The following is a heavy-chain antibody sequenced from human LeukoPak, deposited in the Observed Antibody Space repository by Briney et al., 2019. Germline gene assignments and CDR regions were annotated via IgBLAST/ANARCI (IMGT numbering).Heavy chain of an antibody. CDR3: ARARGGSYYYYYMDV. D-gene: IGHD1-26*01. Sequence: GGSLRLSCAASGFTFDDYGMSWVRQAPGKGLEWVSGINWNGGSTGYADSVKGRFTISRDNSKNSLYLQMNSLRAEDTALYYCARARGGSYYYYYMDVWGKGTTVTVSS. J-gene: IGHJ6*03. CDR2: INWNGGST. CDR1: GFTFDDYG. V-gene: IGHV3-20*04.